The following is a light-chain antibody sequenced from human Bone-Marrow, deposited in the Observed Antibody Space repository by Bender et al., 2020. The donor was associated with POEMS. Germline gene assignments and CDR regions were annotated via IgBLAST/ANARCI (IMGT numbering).Light chain of an antibody. CDR2: EVT. CDR1: NSDIGTYKF. V-gene: IGLV2-14*02. Sequence: QSALTQRASVSGSPGQSITISCTGTNSDIGTYKFVSWYQQHPGKAPKLMIYEVTKRPSGVPDRFSGSKSGNAASLTVSGLQAEDEADYYCQSYDNSLGGWVFGGGTTLTV. CDR3: QSYDNSLGGWV. J-gene: IGLJ3*02.